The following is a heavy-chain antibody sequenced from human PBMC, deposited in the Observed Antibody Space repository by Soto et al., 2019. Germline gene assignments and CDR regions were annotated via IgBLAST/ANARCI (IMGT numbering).Heavy chain of an antibody. V-gene: IGHV3-72*01. Sequence: EVQLVESGGGLAQPGGSLRLSCVGSGFSFSDNHMDWVRQAPGKGLEWVGRARNRAGSYTTEYAASVEGRFTISRDDSKNSLYVQMNSLKTEDTAVYYCSNSPVGKIGSGWGQGTLVTVSS. J-gene: IGHJ4*02. CDR1: GFSFSDNH. CDR3: SNSPVGKIGSG. D-gene: IGHD6-13*01. CDR2: ARNRAGSYTT.